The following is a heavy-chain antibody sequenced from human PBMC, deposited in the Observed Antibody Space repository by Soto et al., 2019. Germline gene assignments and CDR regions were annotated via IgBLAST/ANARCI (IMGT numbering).Heavy chain of an antibody. D-gene: IGHD3-22*01. CDR1: GFTFSSYA. CDR2: ISYDGSNK. V-gene: IGHV3-30-3*01. Sequence: QVQLVESGGGVVQPGRSLRLSCAASGFTFSSYAMHWVRQAPGKGLEWVAVISYDGSNKYYADSVKGRFTISRDNSKNTLYLQMNSLRAEDTAVYYCARVLSRYYYDSSGTFDYWGQGTLVTVSS. CDR3: ARVLSRYYYDSSGTFDY. J-gene: IGHJ4*02.